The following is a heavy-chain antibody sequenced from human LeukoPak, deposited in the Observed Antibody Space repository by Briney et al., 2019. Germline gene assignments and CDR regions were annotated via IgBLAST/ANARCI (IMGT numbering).Heavy chain of an antibody. CDR3: ARDPSRGYTYGYGDL. CDR1: RFSISGYW. CDR2: IKKDGSEK. Sequence: GGSLRLSCAAARFSISGYWMNWVRQAPGKGLEWVANIKKDGSEKYYVDSVKGRFTISRDSAKNSLYLEMNSLRAEDTAVYYCARDPSRGYTYGYGDLWGQGTLVTVPS. J-gene: IGHJ4*02. D-gene: IGHD5-18*01. V-gene: IGHV3-7*01.